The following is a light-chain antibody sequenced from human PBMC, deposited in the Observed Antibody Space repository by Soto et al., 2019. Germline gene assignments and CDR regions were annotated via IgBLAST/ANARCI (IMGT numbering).Light chain of an antibody. CDR1: QSVGSLF. V-gene: IGKV3D-20*01. CDR2: DVS. J-gene: IGKJ4*01. Sequence: EIVLTQSPATLSLSPGERATLSCGASQSVGSLFLGWYQQKPGLAHRLLIYDVSKRFTGVTDRFSGSGSGTDFTLTSTRLEPEDFTVYYCQQFGTAVTFGGGTKVEIK. CDR3: QQFGTAVT.